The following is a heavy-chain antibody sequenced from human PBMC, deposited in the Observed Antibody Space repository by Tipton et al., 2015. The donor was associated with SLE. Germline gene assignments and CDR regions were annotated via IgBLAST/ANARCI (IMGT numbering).Heavy chain of an antibody. CDR2: FYTSGST. J-gene: IGHJ4*02. Sequence: TLSLTCTVSGGSISSGSHYWSWIRQPAGKGLEWIGRFYTSGSTNYNPSLKSRVTISLDTTKNLFSQKLSSVTAADTAVYYCARDPVAGRGIDYWGQGPLVTVSS. V-gene: IGHV4-61*02. CDR1: GGSISSGSHY. D-gene: IGHD6-19*01. CDR3: ARDPVAGRGIDY.